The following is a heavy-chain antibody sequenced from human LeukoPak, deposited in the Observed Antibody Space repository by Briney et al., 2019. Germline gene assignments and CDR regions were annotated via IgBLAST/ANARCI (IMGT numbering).Heavy chain of an antibody. D-gene: IGHD3-22*01. CDR1: GFTFSNAW. V-gene: IGHV3-15*01. CDR3: TGHDYYDSSGYWPFDY. CDR2: IKSKTDGGTT. J-gene: IGHJ4*02. Sequence: PGGPLTLSCAASGFTFSNAWMSWVRQAPGKGLEWVGRIKSKTDGGTTDYAAPVKGRFTISRDDSKNTLYLQMNSLKTEDTAVYYCTGHDYYDSSGYWPFDYWGQGTLVTVSS.